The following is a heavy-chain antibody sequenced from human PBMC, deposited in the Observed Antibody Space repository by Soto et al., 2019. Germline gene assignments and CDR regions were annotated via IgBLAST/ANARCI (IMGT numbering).Heavy chain of an antibody. CDR2: ISYDGSNK. D-gene: IGHD3-10*01. CDR1: GFPFTSYG. J-gene: IGHJ4*02. Sequence: QVQLVESGGGVVQPGRSLRLSCVASGFPFTSYGMHWVREAPGKGLEWVVVISYDGSNKYYADSVKGRFTISRDNSKNTLYLQMNSLRPEDTALYYCVGGQYYFDYRGQGTLVTVSS. CDR3: VGGQYYFDY. V-gene: IGHV3-30*03.